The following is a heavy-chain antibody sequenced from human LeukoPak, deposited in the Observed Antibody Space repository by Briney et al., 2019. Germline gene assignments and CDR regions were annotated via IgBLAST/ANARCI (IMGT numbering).Heavy chain of an antibody. Sequence: ASVKVSCKASGGTFSSYAISWVRQAPGQGLEWMGGIIPIFGTPNYAQKFQGRVTVTADKSTSTAYMELSSLRSEDTAVYYCARVSDSGYSSGWRYDAFDIWGQGTMVTVSS. J-gene: IGHJ3*02. D-gene: IGHD6-19*01. CDR3: ARVSDSGYSSGWRYDAFDI. CDR2: IIPIFGTP. V-gene: IGHV1-69*06. CDR1: GGTFSSYA.